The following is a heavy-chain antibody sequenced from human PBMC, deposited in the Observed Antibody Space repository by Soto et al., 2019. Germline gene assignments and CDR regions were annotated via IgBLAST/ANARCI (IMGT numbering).Heavy chain of an antibody. D-gene: IGHD1-26*01. CDR1: GYSFTSYW. V-gene: IGHV5-51*01. CDR2: IYHGDSDT. CDR3: ARGSYGPIYYYYYGMDV. Sequence: GEPLKISCKGSGYSFTSYWIGWVRQIPGKGLEWMGIIYHGDSDTRYSPSFQGQVTISADKSISTAYLQWSSLKASDTAMYYCARGSYGPIYYYYYGMDVWGQGTTVTVSS. J-gene: IGHJ6*02.